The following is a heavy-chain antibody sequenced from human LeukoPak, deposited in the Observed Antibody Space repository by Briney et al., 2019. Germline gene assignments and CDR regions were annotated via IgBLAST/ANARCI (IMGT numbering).Heavy chain of an antibody. V-gene: IGHV3-53*01. CDR2: IYSGGST. J-gene: IGHJ4*02. CDR3: ATEHDYGGQIFDY. CDR1: GFTVSSNY. Sequence: GGSLRLSCAASGFTVSSNYMSWVRQAPGNGLEWVSVIYSGGSTYYADSVKGRLTTSRDNSKNTLYLQMNSLRAEDTAVYYCATEHDYGGQIFDYWGQGTLVTVSS. D-gene: IGHD4-23*01.